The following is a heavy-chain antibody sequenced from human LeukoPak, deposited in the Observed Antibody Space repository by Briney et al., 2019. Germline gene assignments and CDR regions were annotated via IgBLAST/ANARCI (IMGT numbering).Heavy chain of an antibody. CDR3: ARGEYQLPQGN. D-gene: IGHD2-2*01. J-gene: IGHJ4*02. Sequence: PGGSLRLSCAASGFTFSDYYMSWIRQAPGKGLEWVSVIYSGGSTYYADSVKGRFTISRDNSKNTLYLQMNSLRAEDTAVYYCARGEYQLPQGNWGQGTLVTVSS. V-gene: IGHV3-66*02. CDR1: GFTFSDYY. CDR2: IYSGGST.